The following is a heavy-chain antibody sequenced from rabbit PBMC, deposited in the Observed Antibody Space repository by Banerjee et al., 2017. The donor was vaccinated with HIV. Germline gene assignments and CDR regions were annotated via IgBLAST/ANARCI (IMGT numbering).Heavy chain of an antibody. J-gene: IGHJ2*01. CDR3: ARAGHGGVGYAASVFDP. D-gene: IGHD4-2*01. CDR2: IAAGSSGST. V-gene: IGHV1S45*01. Sequence: QEQLEESGGDLVKPEGSLTLTCTASGFSFSSGYWICWVRQAPGKGLEWIACIAAGSSGSTYYASWAKARFTISKTSSTTVTLQMTSLTAADTATYFCARAGHGGVGYAASVFDPWGPGTLVTVS. CDR1: GFSFSSGYW.